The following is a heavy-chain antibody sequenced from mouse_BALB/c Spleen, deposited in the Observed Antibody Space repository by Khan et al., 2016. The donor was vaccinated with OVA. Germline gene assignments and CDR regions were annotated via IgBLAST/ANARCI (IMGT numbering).Heavy chain of an antibody. CDR3: ARLGYDLYYAMDY. D-gene: IGHD2-2*01. CDR1: GFDFSRYW. CDR2: INPDSSTI. V-gene: IGHV4-1*02. J-gene: IGHJ4*01. Sequence: EVKLLESGGGLVQPGGSLKLSCAASGFDFSRYWMSWVRQAPGKGLEWIGEINPDSSTINYTPSLKDKFIISRDNAKNTLYLQMSKVRSEDTALYYCARLGYDLYYAMDYWGQGTSVTVSS.